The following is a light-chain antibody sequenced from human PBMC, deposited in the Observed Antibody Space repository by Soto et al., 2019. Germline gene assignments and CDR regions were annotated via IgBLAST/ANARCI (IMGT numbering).Light chain of an antibody. CDR2: EVS. CDR3: CSYAGSSTYV. CDR1: SSDVGSYNL. J-gene: IGLJ1*01. Sequence: QSVLTQPASVSGSPGPSITISCTGTSSDVGSYNLLSWYQQHPVKAPKLMIYEVSKQPSGVSNRFSDSKSGNTASLTVSGLQDEDEPDYYCCSYAGSSTYVLGTGTKVTVL. V-gene: IGLV2-23*02.